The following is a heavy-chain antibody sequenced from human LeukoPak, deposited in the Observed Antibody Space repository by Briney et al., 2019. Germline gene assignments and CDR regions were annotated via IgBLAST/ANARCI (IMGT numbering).Heavy chain of an antibody. J-gene: IGHJ4*02. CDR1: GFTFSSYA. V-gene: IGHV3-30*04. CDR2: LSFDGTIT. CDR3: ANGDTHY. D-gene: IGHD4-17*01. Sequence: TGRSLRLSCAASGFTFSSYALHWVRQAPGKGLEWVAVLSFDGTITYYADSVKGRFTISRDYSKNTLYLQMNSLRAEDTAVYYCANGDTHYWGQGTLVTVSS.